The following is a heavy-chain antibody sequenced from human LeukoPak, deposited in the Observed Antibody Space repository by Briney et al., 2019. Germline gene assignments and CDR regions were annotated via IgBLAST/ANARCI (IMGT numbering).Heavy chain of an antibody. Sequence: PSETLSLTCTVSGGSISSSSYYWGWIRQPPGKGLEWIGSIYYSGSTYYNPSLKSRVTISVDTSKNQFSLKLSSVTAADTAVYYCARDRKYQPNYYYYYGMDVWGQGTTVTVSS. CDR3: ARDRKYQPNYYYYYGMDV. CDR2: IYYSGST. V-gene: IGHV4-39*07. D-gene: IGHD2-2*01. J-gene: IGHJ6*02. CDR1: GGSISSSSYY.